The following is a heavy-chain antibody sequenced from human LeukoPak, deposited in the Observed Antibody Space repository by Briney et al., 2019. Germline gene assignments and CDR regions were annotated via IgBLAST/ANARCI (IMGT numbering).Heavy chain of an antibody. V-gene: IGHV4-34*01. CDR2: VNDSGSA. CDR1: GGSFSGYY. Sequence: TSETLSATCAVYGGSFSGYYWSWIRQTPLKGLEWLGQVNDSGSANYNPSLRSRVTMSVDTSKNQFSMKLTSVTAADTAVYFCASSYYDTVGFSPFDYWGQGTLVTVSS. J-gene: IGHJ4*02. CDR3: ASSYYDTVGFSPFDY. D-gene: IGHD3-22*01.